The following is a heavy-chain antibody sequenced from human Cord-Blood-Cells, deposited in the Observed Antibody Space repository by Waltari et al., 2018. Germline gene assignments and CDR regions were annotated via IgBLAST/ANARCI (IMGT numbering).Heavy chain of an antibody. D-gene: IGHD3-16*01. J-gene: IGHJ4*02. CDR2: ISYDGSNN. Sequence: QVQLVESGGGVVQPGRSLRLSCAASGFTFSSYGMHWVRQAPGKGLEWVVVISYDGSNNYDADSVKGRFTISRDNSKNTLYLQMNSLRAEDTAVYYCAKGEGGGSFDYWGQGTLVTVSS. CDR1: GFTFSSYG. CDR3: AKGEGGGSFDY. V-gene: IGHV3-30*18.